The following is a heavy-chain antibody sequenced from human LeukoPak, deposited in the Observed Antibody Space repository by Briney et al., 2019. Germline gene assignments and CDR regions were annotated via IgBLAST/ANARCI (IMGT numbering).Heavy chain of an antibody. CDR3: ARDRKVRGVMDWFDP. CDR1: GYTFTGYY. J-gene: IGHJ5*02. Sequence: ASVKVSCKASGYTFTGYYIHWVRQAPGQGLEWMGWINPNTGGTNYAQKFQGRVTMTRDTSISTAYMELSRLRSDDTAVYYCARDRKVRGVMDWFDPWGQGTLVTVSS. D-gene: IGHD3-10*01. CDR2: INPNTGGT. V-gene: IGHV1-2*02.